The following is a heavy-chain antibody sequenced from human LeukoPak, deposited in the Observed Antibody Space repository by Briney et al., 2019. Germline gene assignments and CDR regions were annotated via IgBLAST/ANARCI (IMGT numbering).Heavy chain of an antibody. J-gene: IGHJ4*02. V-gene: IGHV4-39*01. Sequence: PSETLSLTCTVSGGSISSSSYYWAWIRQPPGKGLEWIGSIYYSGSTYYNPSLKSRLTISVDTSKNQFSLKLSSVTAADTAVYFCARRGTGTTPYFDYWGQGTLVTVSS. CDR3: ARRGTGTTPYFDY. CDR2: IYYSGST. CDR1: GGSISSSSYY. D-gene: IGHD1-7*01.